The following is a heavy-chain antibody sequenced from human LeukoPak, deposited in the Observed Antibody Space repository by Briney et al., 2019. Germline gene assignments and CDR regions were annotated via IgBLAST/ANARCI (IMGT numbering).Heavy chain of an antibody. J-gene: IGHJ3*02. Sequence: GGSPRLSCAASGLTVSSSYMSWVRQAPGKGLEWVSIIYNDGSTYYADSMKGRFTISRDNSKNTLYLQVNSLRAKDTAMYYCARNILFAFDIWGQGTMVTVSS. CDR2: IYNDGST. CDR3: ARNILFAFDI. CDR1: GLTVSSSY. V-gene: IGHV3-53*01.